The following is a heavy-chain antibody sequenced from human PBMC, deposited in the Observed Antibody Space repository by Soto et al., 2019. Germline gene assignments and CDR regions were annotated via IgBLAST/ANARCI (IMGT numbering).Heavy chain of an antibody. D-gene: IGHD6-6*01. CDR1: GFTFSSYA. CDR3: ARDRASSSSRWWFDP. V-gene: IGHV3-30-3*01. CDR2: ISYDGRNK. J-gene: IGHJ5*02. Sequence: QVQLVESGGGVVQPGRSLRLSCAASGFTFSSYAMHWVRQAPGKGLEWVAVISYDGRNKYYADSVKGRFTISRDNSKNTLYLQMNSLRAEDTAVYYCARDRASSSSRWWFDPWGQGTLVTVSS.